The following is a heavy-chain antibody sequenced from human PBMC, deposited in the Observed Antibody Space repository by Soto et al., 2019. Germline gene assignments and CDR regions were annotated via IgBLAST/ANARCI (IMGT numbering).Heavy chain of an antibody. J-gene: IGHJ4*02. V-gene: IGHV1-69*13. CDR3: ARGPYDSSGYYFGTPPAYYFDY. CDR1: GGTFSSYA. Sequence: GASVKVSCKASGGTFSSYAISWVRQAPGQGLEWMGGIIPIFGTANYAQKFQGRVTITADESTSTAYMELSSLRSEDTAVYYCARGPYDSSGYYFGTPPAYYFDYWGQGTLVTVS. D-gene: IGHD3-22*01. CDR2: IIPIFGTA.